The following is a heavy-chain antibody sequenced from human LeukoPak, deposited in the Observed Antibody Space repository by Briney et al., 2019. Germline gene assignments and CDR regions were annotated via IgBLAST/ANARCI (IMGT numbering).Heavy chain of an antibody. V-gene: IGHV3-30*03. CDR3: ARDFTPEWFDIH. D-gene: IGHD3-3*01. CDR2: ISYDGSDE. CDR1: GFTVSNKY. J-gene: IGHJ4*02. Sequence: GGSLRLSCVASGFTVSNKYMSWVRQAPGKGLEWVGVISYDGSDEYYTDSVKGRFTISRDNSKNTVYLQMNSLRADDTAVYYCARDFTPEWFDIHWGQGTLVTVS.